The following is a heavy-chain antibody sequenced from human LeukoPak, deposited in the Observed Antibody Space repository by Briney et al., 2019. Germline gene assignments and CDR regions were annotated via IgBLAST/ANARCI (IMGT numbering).Heavy chain of an antibody. D-gene: IGHD1-7*01. Sequence: PSETLSLTCTVFGGSISNSNYYWGWIRQPPGKGLEWIGSIYYSGSTYYYPSLKSRVTISVDMSKKQFSLKLSSVTAADTAVYYCARDNGGNFDPWGQGTLVTVSS. CDR2: IYYSGST. CDR3: ARDNGGNFDP. J-gene: IGHJ5*02. CDR1: GGSISNSNYY. V-gene: IGHV4-39*07.